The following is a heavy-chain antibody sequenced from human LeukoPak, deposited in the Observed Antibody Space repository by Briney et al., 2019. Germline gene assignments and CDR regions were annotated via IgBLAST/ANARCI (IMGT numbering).Heavy chain of an antibody. CDR2: ISGSGGGI. D-gene: IGHD2-15*01. J-gene: IGHJ4*02. Sequence: GGSLRLSCAASGFTFSSYAMSWVRQAPGKGLEWVSAISGSGGGIYYADSVKGRFTISRDNAKNSLYLQMNSLRAEDTAVYYCARDGADVVAATGGVGYWGQGTLVTVSP. CDR1: GFTFSSYA. V-gene: IGHV3-23*01. CDR3: ARDGADVVAATGGVGY.